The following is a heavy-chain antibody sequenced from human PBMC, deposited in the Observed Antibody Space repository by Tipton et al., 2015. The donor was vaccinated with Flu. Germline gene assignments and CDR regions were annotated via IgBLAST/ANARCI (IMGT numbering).Heavy chain of an antibody. V-gene: IGHV4-59*11. J-gene: IGHJ4*02. D-gene: IGHD2-15*01. CDR2: IYFTGST. CDR3: AGGGGSPSY. CDR1: GGSISSHY. Sequence: TLSLTCTVPGGSISSHYWSWIRQPPGKGLEWIGYIYFTGSTNYNPSLKSRVTISVDMSKNQFSLRLTSVAAADTAVYYCAGGGGSPSYWGQGTLVTVSS.